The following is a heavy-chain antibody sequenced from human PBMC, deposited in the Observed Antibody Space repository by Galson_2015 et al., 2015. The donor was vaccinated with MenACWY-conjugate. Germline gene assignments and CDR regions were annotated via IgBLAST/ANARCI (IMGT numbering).Heavy chain of an antibody. CDR1: GFIFNTYW. CDR2: INPGGSST. CDR3: ANTRGASFYFDS. D-gene: IGHD1-26*01. J-gene: IGHJ4*02. V-gene: IGHV3-74*01. Sequence: SLRLSCAASGFIFNTYWMHWVRQAPGKGLVWVPRINPGGSSTTYADSVKDRFTISRDNAKNTLYLQMNSLRPEDTAVFYCANTRGASFYFDSWGQGTLVTVSS.